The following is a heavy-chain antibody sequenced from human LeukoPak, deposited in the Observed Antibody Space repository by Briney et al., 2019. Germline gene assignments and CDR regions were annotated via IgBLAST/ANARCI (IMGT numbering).Heavy chain of an antibody. CDR2: INPNSGGT. CDR3: ARASGWYLIGSNWFDP. Sequence: ASVKVSCKASGYTFTGYYMHWVRQAPGQGLEWMGWINPNSGGTNYAQKFQGRVTMTRDTSISTAYMEPSRLRSDDTAVYYCARASGWYLIGSNWFDPWGQGTLVTVSS. D-gene: IGHD6-19*01. J-gene: IGHJ5*02. CDR1: GYTFTGYY. V-gene: IGHV1-2*02.